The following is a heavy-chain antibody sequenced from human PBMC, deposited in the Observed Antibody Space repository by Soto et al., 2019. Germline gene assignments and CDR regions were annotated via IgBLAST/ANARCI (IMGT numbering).Heavy chain of an antibody. Sequence: XVKVSCKTSGNTFISSSTTWVLQAPGQGLEWMGKIIPVLGTTQYTQKFQGRLTITADKSTSTAYMELSSLRSEDTAIYFCARESGYDSPDDWGQGTLVTVSS. V-gene: IGHV1-69*08. CDR3: ARESGYDSPDD. J-gene: IGHJ4*02. D-gene: IGHD5-12*01. CDR2: IIPVLGTT. CDR1: GNTFISSS.